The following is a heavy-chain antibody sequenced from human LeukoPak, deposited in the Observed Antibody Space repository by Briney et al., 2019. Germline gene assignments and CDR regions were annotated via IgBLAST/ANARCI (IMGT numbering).Heavy chain of an antibody. CDR1: GLTFSDYW. D-gene: IGHD6-13*01. Sequence: PRGALLLSCAASGLTFSDYWMSWMREAPGKGLEGGANIKYDGDEEYYVDSVKGRLTISRDNAKNSLYLPLNSLRVEDTAVYYCKSGGAAPGSFDNWGQGTLVTVSP. V-gene: IGHV3-7*01. J-gene: IGHJ4*02. CDR3: KSGGAAPGSFDN. CDR2: IKYDGDEE.